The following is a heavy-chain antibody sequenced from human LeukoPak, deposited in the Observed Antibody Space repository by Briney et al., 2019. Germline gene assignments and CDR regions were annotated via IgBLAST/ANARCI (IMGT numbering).Heavy chain of an antibody. CDR2: IYYRGSA. Sequence: SETLSLTCTVSGGSISSGDFYWSWVRQPPGKGLEWIGYIYYRGSAYYNPSLKSRLTMSVDRSNNQFSLKLTSVTAADTAIYYCARDLVRFGGFDNWGQGTLVTVSS. CDR3: ARDLVRFGGFDN. V-gene: IGHV4-30-4*01. D-gene: IGHD3-10*01. CDR1: GGSISSGDFY. J-gene: IGHJ4*02.